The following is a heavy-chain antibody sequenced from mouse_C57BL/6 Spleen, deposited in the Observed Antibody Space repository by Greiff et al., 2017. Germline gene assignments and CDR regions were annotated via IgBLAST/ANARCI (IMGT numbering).Heavy chain of an antibody. CDR3: ARGYYGSCYLYYYSMDY. CDR2: IHPNSGST. D-gene: IGHD1-1*01. V-gene: IGHV1-64*01. Sequence: QVQLQQPGAELVKPGASVKLSCKASGYTFTSYWMPWVKQRPGQGLEWMGMIHPNSGSTKYNEKFKNKATLTVDKSSSTAYLQRSSLTSEDSAVYYCARGYYGSCYLYYYSMDYWGQGTSVTVSS. CDR1: GYTFTSYW. J-gene: IGHJ4*01.